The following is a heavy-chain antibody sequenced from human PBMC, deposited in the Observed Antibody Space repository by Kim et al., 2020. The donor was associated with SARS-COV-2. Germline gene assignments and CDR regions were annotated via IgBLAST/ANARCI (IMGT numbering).Heavy chain of an antibody. V-gene: IGHV3-33*01. Sequence: GGSLRLSCAASGFTFSSYGMHWVRQAPGKGLEWVAVIWYDGSNKYYADSVKGRFTISRDNSKNTLYLQMNSLRAEDTAVYYCARDGFFDDSSWNEAYLDYWGQGTLVTVSS. CDR3: ARDGFFDDSSWNEAYLDY. CDR1: GFTFSSYG. CDR2: IWYDGSNK. D-gene: IGHD6-13*01. J-gene: IGHJ4*02.